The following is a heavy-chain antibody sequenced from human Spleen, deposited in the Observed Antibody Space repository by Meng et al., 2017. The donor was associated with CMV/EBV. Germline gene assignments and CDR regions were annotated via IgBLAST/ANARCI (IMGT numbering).Heavy chain of an antibody. CDR1: GFTVSSVY. CDR2: IYIDGNT. CDR3: ARDFWSGYWS. Sequence: GESLKISCAASGFTVSSVYMTWVRQAPGKGLEWVSVIYIDGNTHYADSVRGRFTISRDNSKNTLYLQMNSLRVEDTAVYYCARDFWSGYWSWGQGMLVTVSS. J-gene: IGHJ5*02. V-gene: IGHV3-53*01. D-gene: IGHD3-3*01.